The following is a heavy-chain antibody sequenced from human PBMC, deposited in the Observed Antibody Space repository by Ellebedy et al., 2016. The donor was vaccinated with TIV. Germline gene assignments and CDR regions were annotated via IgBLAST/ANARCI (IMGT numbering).Heavy chain of an antibody. CDR2: IYTCGST. Sequence: SETLSLXCSVSGGSISGYYWIWIRLPAGKGLEWIGRIYTCGSTNYNPSLRSRVTMSVDTSKNQFSLRLSSVTAADTAVYYCARDGQYHYDSGSYGSYTDVWGKGTTVTVSS. J-gene: IGHJ6*03. V-gene: IGHV4-4*07. CDR3: ARDGQYHYDSGSYGSYTDV. D-gene: IGHD3-10*01. CDR1: GGSISGYY.